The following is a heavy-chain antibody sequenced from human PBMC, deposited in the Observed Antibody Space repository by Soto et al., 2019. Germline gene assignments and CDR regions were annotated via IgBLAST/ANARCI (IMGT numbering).Heavy chain of an antibody. J-gene: IGHJ4*02. D-gene: IGHD6-19*01. CDR1: GYTFNTYG. Sequence: QVQLVQSGAAVKKPGASVKVSCKASGYTFNTYGISWVRQAPGQGLEWMGWISAYNSNTKHAQKLQDRVTMTTDTSTGTAYMELRSMRSDDTAIYYCARRVGSSAWYADFWGQGTLVTVSS. CDR3: ARRVGSSAWYADF. CDR2: ISAYNSNT. V-gene: IGHV1-18*01.